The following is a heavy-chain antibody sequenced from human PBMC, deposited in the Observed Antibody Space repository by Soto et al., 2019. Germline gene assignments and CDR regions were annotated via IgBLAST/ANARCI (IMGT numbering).Heavy chain of an antibody. V-gene: IGHV3-30*19. Sequence: QVQLVESGGGVVQPGRSLRLSCTASGFTFSSYGVHWVRQAPGKGLEWVALISYDDGSNKYYADSVKGRFTISRDNSKNTLYLQMNSLRAEDTAVYFCARDPARYGTTRTFDYWGQGTLVTVSS. CDR1: GFTFSSYG. CDR2: ISYDDGSNK. J-gene: IGHJ4*02. D-gene: IGHD6-13*01. CDR3: ARDPARYGTTRTFDY.